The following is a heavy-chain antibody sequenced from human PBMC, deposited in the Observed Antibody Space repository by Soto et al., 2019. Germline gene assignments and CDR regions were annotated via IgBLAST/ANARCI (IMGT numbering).Heavy chain of an antibody. CDR3: AKVSNGGSCDY. J-gene: IGHJ4*02. Sequence: EVQLVESGGGLVQPGRSLRLSCAASGFTFDDYAMHWVRQAPGKGLEWVSGISWNSGSIGYADSVKGRFTISRDNAKNYLYLHRNSLRAEVTALYYCAKVSNGGSCDYWGQGTLVTVSS. CDR1: GFTFDDYA. CDR2: ISWNSGSI. V-gene: IGHV3-9*01. D-gene: IGHD2-15*01.